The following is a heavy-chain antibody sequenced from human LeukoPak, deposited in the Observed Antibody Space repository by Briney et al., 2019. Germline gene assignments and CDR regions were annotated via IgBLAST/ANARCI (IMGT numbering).Heavy chain of an antibody. V-gene: IGHV4-30-2*01. J-gene: IGHJ4*02. CDR3: ARAQRYCSGGNCYPSYFDY. CDR2: IHHTGNT. D-gene: IGHD2-15*01. CDR1: GGSISSGGYS. Sequence: SETLSLTCAVSGGSISSGGYSWTWIRQPPGEGLEWIGYIHHTGNTYYNPSLKSRVTISLDRSKNHFSLKLSSVTAADTAVYYCARAQRYCSGGNCYPSYFDYWGLGTLVTVSS.